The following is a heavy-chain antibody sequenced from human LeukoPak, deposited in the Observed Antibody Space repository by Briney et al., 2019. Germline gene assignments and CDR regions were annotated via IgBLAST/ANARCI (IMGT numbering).Heavy chain of an antibody. D-gene: IGHD3-22*01. CDR2: IYYSGST. CDR1: GGSISSYY. Sequence: SETLSLTCTVSGGSISSYYWSWIRQPPGKGLEWIGYIYYSGSTNYNPSLKSRVTISVDTSKNQFSLKLSSVTAADTAVYYCAREAVGNYYDSSGYYPYLDYWGQGTLVTVSS. J-gene: IGHJ4*02. CDR3: AREAVGNYYDSSGYYPYLDY. V-gene: IGHV4-59*01.